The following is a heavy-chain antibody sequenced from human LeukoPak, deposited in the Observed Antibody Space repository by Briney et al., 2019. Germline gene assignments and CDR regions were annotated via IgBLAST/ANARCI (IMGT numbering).Heavy chain of an antibody. D-gene: IGHD5-18*01. CDR3: ARQPDTATLSSDY. CDR1: GGTFSSYA. Sequence: SVKVSCKASGGTFSSYAISWVRQAPGQGLEWMGGIIPIFGTANYAQKFQGRVTITADESTSTAYMELSSLRSEDTAVYYCARQPDTATLSSDYWGQGTLVTVSS. CDR2: IIPIFGTA. J-gene: IGHJ4*02. V-gene: IGHV1-69*13.